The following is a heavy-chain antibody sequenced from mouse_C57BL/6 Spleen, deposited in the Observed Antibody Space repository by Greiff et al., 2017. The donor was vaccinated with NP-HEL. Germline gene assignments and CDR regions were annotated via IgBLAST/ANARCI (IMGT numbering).Heavy chain of an antibody. CDR3: AQMRGYSNYDYYAMDY. J-gene: IGHJ4*01. CDR1: GFSLSTSNMG. Sequence: QVQLKESGPGILQPSQSLSLTCSFSGFSLSTSNMGIGWLRQPSGKGLDWLAHTWWNDDKYYNPSLKSRHTNSKDTSNNQVFLKITSVDTADTATYYCAQMRGYSNYDYYAMDYWGQGTSVTVSS. D-gene: IGHD2-5*01. CDR2: TWWNDDK. V-gene: IGHV8-5*01.